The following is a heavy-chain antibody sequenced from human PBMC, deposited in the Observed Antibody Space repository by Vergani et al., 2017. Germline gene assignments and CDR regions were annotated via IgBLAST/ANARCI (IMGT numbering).Heavy chain of an antibody. V-gene: IGHV3-64D*06. J-gene: IGHJ5*02. CDR2: ISSNGGST. Sequence: VQLVESGGGVVQPGRSLRLSCAASGFTFSSYAMHWVRQAPGKGLEYVSAISSNGGSTYYADYVKGRFTISRDNSKNTLYLQMSSLRAEDTAVYYCAREHDFRRSSAYNWFDPWGQGTLVTVSS. CDR3: AREHDFRRSSAYNWFDP. D-gene: IGHD3-3*01. CDR1: GFTFSSYA.